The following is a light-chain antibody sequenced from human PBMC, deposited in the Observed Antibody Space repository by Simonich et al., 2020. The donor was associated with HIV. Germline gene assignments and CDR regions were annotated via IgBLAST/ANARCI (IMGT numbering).Light chain of an antibody. CDR1: QSISSY. Sequence: IQMTQSPSSLSASVGDRVTIACRASQSISSYLNWYQQKPGKAPRLLIYAASSLQSGVPSRFSGSGSETDFTLTISSVQPDDFATYYCQQSYITRTFGQGTKLEIK. CDR2: AAS. CDR3: QQSYITRT. J-gene: IGKJ2*01. V-gene: IGKV1-39*01.